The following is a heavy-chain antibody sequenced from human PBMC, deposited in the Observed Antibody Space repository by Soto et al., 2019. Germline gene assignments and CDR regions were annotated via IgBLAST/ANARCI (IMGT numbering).Heavy chain of an antibody. J-gene: IGHJ3*01. V-gene: IGHV1-46*01. CDR1: GYRFTRYD. D-gene: IGHD1-26*01. Sequence: ASVKVSCKAAGYRFTRYDVDWRRQANGQGHEWMGIMNTSGGSTSYAQKFQGRVTMTRDTSTSTVYMGLSSLRSEDTAVYYCARGGGSYLAGTRLDAFDFWGQGTMVTV. CDR3: ARGGGSYLAGTRLDAFDF. CDR2: MNTSGGST.